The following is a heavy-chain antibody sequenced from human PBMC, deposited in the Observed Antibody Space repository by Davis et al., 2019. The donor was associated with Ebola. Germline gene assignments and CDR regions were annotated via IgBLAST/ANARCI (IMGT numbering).Heavy chain of an antibody. CDR1: GYNFTVYY. Sequence: ASVKVSCKASGYNFTVYYIHWVRQAPGQGLEWMGWINPNSGGTNYAQKFQGRVTMTKDTSIPTAYMELSRLRSGDTAVYYCARLGSSNWNDYWGQGTLVTVSS. CDR2: INPNSGGT. CDR3: ARLGSSNWNDY. V-gene: IGHV1-2*02. D-gene: IGHD1-1*01. J-gene: IGHJ4*02.